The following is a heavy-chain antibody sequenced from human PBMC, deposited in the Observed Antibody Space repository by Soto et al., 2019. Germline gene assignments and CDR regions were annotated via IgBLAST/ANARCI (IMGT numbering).Heavy chain of an antibody. D-gene: IGHD2-8*01. J-gene: IGHJ4*02. V-gene: IGHV1-69*13. CDR3: ATPYCTNGVCFYYFDY. CDR2: IIPIFGTA. Sequence: SVKVSCKASGGTFSSYAISWVRQAPGQGLEWMGGIIPIFGTANYAQKFQGRVTITADESTSTAYMELSSLRSEDTALYYCATPYCTNGVCFYYFDYWGQGTLVTVSS. CDR1: GGTFSSYA.